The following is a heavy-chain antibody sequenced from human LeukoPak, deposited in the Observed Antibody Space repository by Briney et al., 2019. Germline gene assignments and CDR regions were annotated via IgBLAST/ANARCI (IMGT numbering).Heavy chain of an antibody. J-gene: IGHJ4*02. CDR2: ISSSSSYI. D-gene: IGHD3-9*01. V-gene: IGHV3-21*01. CDR1: GFTFSSYS. CDR3: ARDERYFDWLLSRVPFDY. Sequence: GGSLRPSCAASGFTFSSYSMNWVRQAPGKGLEWVSSISSSSSYIYYADSVKGRFTISRDNAKNSLYLQMSSLRAEDTAVYYCARDERYFDWLLSRVPFDYWGQGTLVTVSS.